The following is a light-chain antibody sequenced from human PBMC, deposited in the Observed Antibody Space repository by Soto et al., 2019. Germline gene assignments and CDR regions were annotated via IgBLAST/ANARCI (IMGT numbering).Light chain of an antibody. CDR2: EVN. CDR3: SPWTSGTPQV. Sequence: QSALTQPASVSGSPGQSITISCTGTSSDVGGYNFVSWYQQHPGKAPKLMIYEVNNRPSGVSNRFSGAKSGNTASLTISGPRAEEGADYYCSPWTSGTPQVLGGGTKLTAL. CDR1: SSDVGGYNF. J-gene: IGLJ3*02. V-gene: IGLV2-14*01.